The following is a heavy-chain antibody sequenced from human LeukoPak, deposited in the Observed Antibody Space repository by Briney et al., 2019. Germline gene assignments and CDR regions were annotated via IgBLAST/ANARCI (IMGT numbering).Heavy chain of an antibody. D-gene: IGHD6-19*01. Sequence: GGSLRLSCAASGFTFSSYAMSWVRQAPGKGLEWVSAISGSGGSTYYADSVKGRFTISRDNSKNTLYLQMNSLRAEDTAVYYCAKCLALLRPVAGPAPYAFDIWGQGTMVTVSS. V-gene: IGHV3-23*01. CDR3: AKCLALLRPVAGPAPYAFDI. CDR2: ISGSGGST. CDR1: GFTFSSYA. J-gene: IGHJ3*02.